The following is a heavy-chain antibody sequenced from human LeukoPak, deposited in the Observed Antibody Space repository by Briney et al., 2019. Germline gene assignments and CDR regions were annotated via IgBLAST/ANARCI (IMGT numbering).Heavy chain of an antibody. CDR1: GFTFSSYA. CDR3: AKAADIVVVDYYYYGMDV. J-gene: IGHJ6*02. Sequence: GGSLRLSCAASGFTFSSYATSWVRQAPGKGLEWVSAISGSGGSTYYADSVKGRFTISRDNSKNTLYLQMNSLRAEDTAVYYCAKAADIVVVDYYYYGMDVWGQGTTVTVSS. V-gene: IGHV3-23*01. CDR2: ISGSGGST. D-gene: IGHD2-15*01.